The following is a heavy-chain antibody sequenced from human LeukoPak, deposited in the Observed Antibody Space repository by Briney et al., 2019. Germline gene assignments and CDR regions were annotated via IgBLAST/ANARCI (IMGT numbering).Heavy chain of an antibody. CDR1: GYTFTGYY. CDR3: ARTGWDSRPQYYYYMDV. Sequence: ASVKVSCKASGYTFTGYYMHWVRQAPGQGLEWMGWINPNSGGTNYAQKFQGRVTMTRYTSISTAYMELSRLRSDDTAVYYCARTGWDSRPQYYYYMDVWGKGTTVTVSS. J-gene: IGHJ6*03. D-gene: IGHD1-26*01. CDR2: INPNSGGT. V-gene: IGHV1-2*02.